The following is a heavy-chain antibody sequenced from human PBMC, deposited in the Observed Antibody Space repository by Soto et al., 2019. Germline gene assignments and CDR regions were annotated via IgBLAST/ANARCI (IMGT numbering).Heavy chain of an antibody. CDR1: GFTFSSYA. CDR3: AKGELTTVINNWFDP. V-gene: IGHV3-23*01. CDR2: ISGSGGST. J-gene: IGHJ5*02. D-gene: IGHD4-4*01. Sequence: EVQLLESGGGLVQPGGSLRLSCAASGFTFSSYAMSWVRQAPGKGLEWVSAISGSGGSTYYADSVEGRSTISRDNTKRTRYLPMNILIAEDRVVYYCAKGELTTVINNWFDPWVQGTLVPVFS.